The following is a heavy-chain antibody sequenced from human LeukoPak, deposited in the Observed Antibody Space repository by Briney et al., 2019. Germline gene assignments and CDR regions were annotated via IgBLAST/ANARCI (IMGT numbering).Heavy chain of an antibody. CDR2: ISSSSSYI. V-gene: IGHV3-21*01. Sequence: GGSLRLSCAASGFTFSSYSKNWVRQAPGKGLEWVSSISSSSSYIYYADSVKGRFTISRDNAKNSLYLQMNSLRAEDTAVYYCAREPYYYDSSLVDYWGQGTLVAVSS. J-gene: IGHJ4*02. CDR1: GFTFSSYS. D-gene: IGHD3-22*01. CDR3: AREPYYYDSSLVDY.